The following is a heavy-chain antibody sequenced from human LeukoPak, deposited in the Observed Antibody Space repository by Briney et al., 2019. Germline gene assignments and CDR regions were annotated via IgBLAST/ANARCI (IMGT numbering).Heavy chain of an antibody. D-gene: IGHD2-2*01. V-gene: IGHV4-34*01. CDR2: LNHSGST. Sequence: SETLSLTCAVYGGSFSGYYWSWIRQPPGKGLEWIGELNHSGSTNYNPSLKSRVTISVDTSKNQFSLKLSSVTAADTAVYYCAREVASYYFDYWGQGTLVTVSS. CDR1: GGSFSGYY. J-gene: IGHJ4*02. CDR3: AREVASYYFDY.